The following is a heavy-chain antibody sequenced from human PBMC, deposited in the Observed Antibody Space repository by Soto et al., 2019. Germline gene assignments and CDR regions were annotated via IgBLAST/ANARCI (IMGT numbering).Heavy chain of an antibody. D-gene: IGHD6-19*01. Sequence: QVQLQESGPGLVKPSQTLSLTCSVSGGSITSGDFYWNWIRQHPGKGLEWIGYIHNSGITDYNPSLKSRVSILVDMSKNQFSLQLTSVTAADTAVYYCARQKQWLSPFDDWGQGTLVTVSS. CDR2: IHNSGIT. CDR1: GGSITSGDFY. CDR3: ARQKQWLSPFDD. V-gene: IGHV4-31*03. J-gene: IGHJ4*02.